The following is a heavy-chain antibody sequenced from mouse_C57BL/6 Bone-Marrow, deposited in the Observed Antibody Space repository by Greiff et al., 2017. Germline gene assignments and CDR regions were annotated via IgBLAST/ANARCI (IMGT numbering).Heavy chain of an antibody. V-gene: IGHV1-81*01. D-gene: IGHD3-3*01. CDR3: ARRAYWYFDV. J-gene: IGHJ1*03. CDR2: IYPRSGNT. Sequence: QVQLQQSGAELARPGASVKLSCKASGYTFTSYGISWVKQRTGQGIEWIGEIYPRSGNTYYNEKFKGKATLTADKSSSTAYMELRSLTSEDSAVYFCARRAYWYFDVWGTGTTVTVSS. CDR1: GYTFTSYG.